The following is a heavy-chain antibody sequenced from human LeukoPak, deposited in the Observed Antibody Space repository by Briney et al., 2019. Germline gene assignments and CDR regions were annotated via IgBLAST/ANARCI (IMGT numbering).Heavy chain of an antibody. D-gene: IGHD1-26*01. CDR1: GGSFSGYY. V-gene: IGHV4-34*01. CDR3: ARSRAFNSGAFDP. Sequence: SETLSLTCAVYGGSFSGYYWSWIRQPPGKGLEWIGEINHSGSTNYNPSLKSRVTISVDTSKNQFSLRLSSVTAADTAVYYCARSRAFNSGAFDPWGQGSLVTVSS. CDR2: INHSGST. J-gene: IGHJ5*02.